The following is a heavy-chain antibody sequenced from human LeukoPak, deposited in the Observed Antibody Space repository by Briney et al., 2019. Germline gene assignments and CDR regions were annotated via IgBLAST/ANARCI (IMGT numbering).Heavy chain of an antibody. CDR1: GYTFTGYY. Sequence: ASVKVSCKASGYTFTGYYMHWVRQAPAQGLEWMGWINPNSGGTNYAQKFQGRVTITRDTSISTAYMELSRLRSDDTAVYYCARDTHCSSTSCYPALRYWGQGTLVTVSS. CDR2: INPNSGGT. J-gene: IGHJ4*02. V-gene: IGHV1-2*02. CDR3: ARDTHCSSTSCYPALRY. D-gene: IGHD2-2*01.